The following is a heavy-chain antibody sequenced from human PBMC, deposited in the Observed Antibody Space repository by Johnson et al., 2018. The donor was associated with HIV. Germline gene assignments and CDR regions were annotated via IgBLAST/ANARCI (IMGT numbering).Heavy chain of an antibody. D-gene: IGHD4-17*01. CDR2: ISRGGSSASGI. CDR1: GLTISDNY. J-gene: IGHJ3*02. V-gene: IGHV3-11*04. Sequence: QVQLVESGGGLVQPGGSLRLSCAASGLTISDNYMSWVRQAPGKGLEWVSYISRGGSSASGIYYADSVKGPFTISRENAKYSVYLQMNSLRSDDTAVYYCARDYGDYDHAFDIWGRGTVVTVSS. CDR3: ARDYGDYDHAFDI.